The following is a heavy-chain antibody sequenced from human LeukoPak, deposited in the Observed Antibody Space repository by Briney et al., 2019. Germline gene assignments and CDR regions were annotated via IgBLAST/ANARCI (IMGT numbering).Heavy chain of an antibody. J-gene: IGHJ4*02. CDR2: IRYDGTNK. CDR1: GFTFSSYG. Sequence: PGGSLRLSCAASGFTFSSYGMHWVRQAPGKGLEWVAFIRYDGTNKYSADSVKGRFTISRDNSKNTLYLQMNTLRPEDTAAYYCAKEDGSYYYDSSSFWGTFDYWGQGTLVTVSS. V-gene: IGHV3-30*02. CDR3: AKEDGSYYYDSSSFWGTFDY. D-gene: IGHD3-22*01.